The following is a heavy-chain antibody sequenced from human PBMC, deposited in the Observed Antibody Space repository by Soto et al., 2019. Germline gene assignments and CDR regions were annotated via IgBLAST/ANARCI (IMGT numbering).Heavy chain of an antibody. J-gene: IGHJ3*01. Sequence: SETLSLTCTVSGASIKSDNFYWSWIRQSPGKGLEWIGYIYYNGITYFNPSLKSRVTISVDTSKNHFSLSLTSVTAADTAVYYCAKYNWSGYEYTLNAFDLWGQGTVVTVSS. CDR1: GASIKSDNFY. V-gene: IGHV4-30-4*01. CDR2: IYYNGIT. D-gene: IGHD3-3*01. CDR3: AKYNWSGYEYTLNAFDL.